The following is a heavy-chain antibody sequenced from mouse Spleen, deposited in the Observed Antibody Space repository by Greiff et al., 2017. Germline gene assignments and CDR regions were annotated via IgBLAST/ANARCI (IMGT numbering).Heavy chain of an antibody. CDR3: ARGGTGRAWLAY. V-gene: IGHV1-81*01. Sequence: VQLQQSGAELARPGASVKLSCKASGYTFTSYGISWVKQRTGQGLEWIGEIYPRSGNTYYNEKFKGKATLTADKSSSTAYMELRSLTSEDSAVYFCARGGTGRAWLAYWGQGTLVTVSA. J-gene: IGHJ3*01. D-gene: IGHD4-1*01. CDR2: IYPRSGNT. CDR1: GYTFTSYG.